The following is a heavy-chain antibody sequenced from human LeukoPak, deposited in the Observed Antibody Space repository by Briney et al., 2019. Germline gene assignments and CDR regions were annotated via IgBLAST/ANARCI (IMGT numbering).Heavy chain of an antibody. CDR3: ARGLTTDYYYYYMDV. J-gene: IGHJ6*03. Sequence: SETLSLTCTVSGGSISSSSYYWGWIRQPPGKGLEWIGSIYYSGSTYYNPSLKSRVTISVVTSKNQFSLKLSSETAADTAVYYCARGLTTDYYYYYMDVWGKGTTVTVSS. CDR2: IYYSGST. D-gene: IGHD1-14*01. CDR1: GGSISSSSYY. V-gene: IGHV4-39*07.